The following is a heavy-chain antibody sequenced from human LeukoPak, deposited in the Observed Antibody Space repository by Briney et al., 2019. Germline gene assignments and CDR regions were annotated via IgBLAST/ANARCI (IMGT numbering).Heavy chain of an antibody. CDR2: ITSDGSST. V-gene: IGHV3-74*01. CDR1: GFTFRSHW. CDR3: ARDTGCSFAD. D-gene: IGHD5-18*01. J-gene: IGHJ4*02. Sequence: GGSLRLSCAASGFTFRSHWMHWVRQVPGKGLVWVSRITSDGSSTSYADSVKGRFTISRDNAKNTLYLQMNSLRAEDTAVYYCARDTGCSFADWGQGTLVTVSS.